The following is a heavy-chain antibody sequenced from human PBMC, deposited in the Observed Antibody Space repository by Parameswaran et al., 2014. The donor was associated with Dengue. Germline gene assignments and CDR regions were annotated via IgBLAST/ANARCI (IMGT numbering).Heavy chain of an antibody. CDR2: FIPIFNTA. Sequence: SWVRQAPGQGLEWMGGFIPIFNTAAYAQRFQGRVTITADESTNTAYMELSSLRSEDTAVYYCARDTRLTPLPESGNYPGSFDIWGQGTTVTVSS. V-gene: IGHV1-69*01. CDR3: ARDTRLTPLPESGNYPGSFDI. D-gene: IGHD1-26*01. J-gene: IGHJ3*02.